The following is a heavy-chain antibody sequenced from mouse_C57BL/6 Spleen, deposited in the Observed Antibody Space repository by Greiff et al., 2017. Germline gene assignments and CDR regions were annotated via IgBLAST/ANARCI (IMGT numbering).Heavy chain of an antibody. CDR2: INPSNGGT. V-gene: IGHV1-53*01. Sequence: QVQLQQPGTELVKPGASVKLSCKASGYTFTSYWMHWVEQRPGQGLEWIGNINPSNGGTNYNEKFKSKATLTVDKSSSTAYMQLSSLTSEDSAVYYCAREEFYVGYLAWFAYWGQGTLVTVSA. CDR1: GYTFTSYW. CDR3: AREEFYVGYLAWFAY. D-gene: IGHD2-3*01. J-gene: IGHJ3*01.